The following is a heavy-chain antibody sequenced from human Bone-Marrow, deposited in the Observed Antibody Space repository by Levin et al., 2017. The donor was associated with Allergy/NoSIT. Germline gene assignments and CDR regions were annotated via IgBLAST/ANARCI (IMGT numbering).Heavy chain of an antibody. CDR2: INPNSGGT. J-gene: IGHJ6*03. D-gene: IGHD3-3*01. Sequence: GGSLRLSCKASGYTFTGYYMHWVRQAPGQGLEWMGRINPNSGGTNYAQKFQGRVTMTRDTSISTAYMELSRLRSDDTAVYYCARDPRYDFWSGYSYMDVWGKGTTVTVSS. V-gene: IGHV1-2*06. CDR1: GYTFTGYY. CDR3: ARDPRYDFWSGYSYMDV.